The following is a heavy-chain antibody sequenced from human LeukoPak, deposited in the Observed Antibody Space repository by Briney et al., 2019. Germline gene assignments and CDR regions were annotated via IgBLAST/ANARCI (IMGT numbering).Heavy chain of an antibody. CDR3: AKDLEEYSSSELDY. D-gene: IGHD6-6*01. Sequence: PGGSLRLSCAASGFTFRSYWMHWVRQAPGKGLEWVAFIRYDGSNKYYADSVKGRFTISRDNSKNTLYLQMNSLRAEDTAVYYCAKDLEEYSSSELDYWGQGTLVTVSS. V-gene: IGHV3-30*02. J-gene: IGHJ4*02. CDR2: IRYDGSNK. CDR1: GFTFRSYW.